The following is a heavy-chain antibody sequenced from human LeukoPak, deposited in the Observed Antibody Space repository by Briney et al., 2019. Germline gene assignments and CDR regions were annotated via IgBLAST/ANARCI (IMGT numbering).Heavy chain of an antibody. J-gene: IGHJ4*02. CDR2: ISSSGTTI. CDR3: ARGKQQLVSMFFFDY. D-gene: IGHD6-13*01. CDR1: GFTFSDYY. Sequence: PGGSLRLSCAASGFTFSDYYMSWIRQTPGKGLDWVSYISSSGTTINYADSVKGRFTLSRDNAKNSLYLQMNSLRAEDTAVYYCARGKQQLVSMFFFDYWGQGTLVTVPS. V-gene: IGHV3-11*04.